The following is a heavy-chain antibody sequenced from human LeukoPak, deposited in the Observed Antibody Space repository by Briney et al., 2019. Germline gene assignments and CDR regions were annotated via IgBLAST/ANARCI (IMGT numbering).Heavy chain of an antibody. Sequence: ASVKVSCTVSGYTFTSYGISWVRQAPGQGLEWMGWISAYNGNTNYAQKLQGRVTMTTDTSTSTAYMELRSLRSDDTAVYYCARADCSSTSCSYYYYYYGMDVWGQGTTVTVSS. V-gene: IGHV1-18*01. J-gene: IGHJ6*02. CDR2: ISAYNGNT. CDR1: GYTFTSYG. CDR3: ARADCSSTSCSYYYYYYGMDV. D-gene: IGHD2-2*01.